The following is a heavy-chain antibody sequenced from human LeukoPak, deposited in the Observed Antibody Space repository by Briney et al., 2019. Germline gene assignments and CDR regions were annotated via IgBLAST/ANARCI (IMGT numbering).Heavy chain of an antibody. CDR3: ARHIGGGIEDMDV. V-gene: IGHV4-59*08. J-gene: IGHJ6*03. D-gene: IGHD3-16*02. CDR2: IYVTGST. Sequence: SETLSLACTVSGGSIGTYYWSWIRQSPGKGLEWIGYIYVTGSTRYNPYLQSRVTISVDTSRNQFFLKMSSVTAADTAVYYCARHIGGGIEDMDVWGKGTKVTVSS. CDR1: GGSIGTYY.